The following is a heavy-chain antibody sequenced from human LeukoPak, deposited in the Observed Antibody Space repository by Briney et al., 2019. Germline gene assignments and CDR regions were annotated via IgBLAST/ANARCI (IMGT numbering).Heavy chain of an antibody. V-gene: IGHV1-46*01. J-gene: IGHJ4*02. CDR1: GYTFTSYY. CDR2: INPSGGST. D-gene: IGHD6-13*01. CDR3: ATLHSWYYFDY. Sequence: ASVKVSCKASGYTFTSYYMHWVRQAPGQGLEWMGIINPSGGSTSYAQKFQGRVTMTRDTSTSTVYMELSSLRSEDTAVYYCATLHSWYYFDYWGQGTLVTVSS.